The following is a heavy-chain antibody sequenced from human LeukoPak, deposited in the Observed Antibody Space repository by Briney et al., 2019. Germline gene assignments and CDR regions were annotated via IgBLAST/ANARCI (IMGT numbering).Heavy chain of an antibody. CDR3: TTEYNWNYVH. CDR2: VKSKTDGGTT. J-gene: IGHJ4*01. D-gene: IGHD1-7*01. V-gene: IGHV3-15*01. Sequence: PGGYLRLSCVASGFTFSDAWMSWVRQAPGKGLEWVGRVKSKTDGGTTDYPAPIKDRFTVSRDDSKNTLYLQMNSLKTEDTAVYYRTTEYNWNYVHWGQGTLVTVSS. CDR1: GFTFSDAW.